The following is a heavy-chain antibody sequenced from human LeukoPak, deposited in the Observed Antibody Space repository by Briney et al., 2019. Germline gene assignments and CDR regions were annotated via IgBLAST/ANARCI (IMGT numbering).Heavy chain of an antibody. CDR2: ISAYNGNT. Sequence: ASVKVSCKASGYTFTSYGISWVRQAPGQGLEWMGWISAYNGNTNYAQKFQGRVTITADESTSTAYMELSSLRSEDTAVYYCARQAGGLAYCGGDCHAFDIWGQGTMVTVSS. CDR1: GYTFTSYG. V-gene: IGHV1-18*01. D-gene: IGHD2-21*02. CDR3: ARQAGGLAYCGGDCHAFDI. J-gene: IGHJ3*02.